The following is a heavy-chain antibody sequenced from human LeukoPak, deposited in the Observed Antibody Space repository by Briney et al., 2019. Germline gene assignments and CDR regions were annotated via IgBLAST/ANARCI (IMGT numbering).Heavy chain of an antibody. Sequence: SVKVSCKASGGTFSSYAISWVRQAPGQGLEWMGGIIPIFGTANYAQKFQGRVTITADESTSTAYMELSSLRSEDTAVYYCARVGASYYDFWSGYYPHYYYYYYMDAWGKGTTVTVSS. V-gene: IGHV1-69*01. CDR3: ARVGASYYDFWSGYYPHYYYYYYMDA. J-gene: IGHJ6*03. CDR2: IIPIFGTA. D-gene: IGHD3-3*01. CDR1: GGTFSSYA.